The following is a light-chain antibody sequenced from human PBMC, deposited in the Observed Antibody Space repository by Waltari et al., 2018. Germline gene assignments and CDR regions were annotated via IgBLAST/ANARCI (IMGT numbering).Light chain of an antibody. V-gene: IGKV3-20*01. CDR2: DVS. Sequence: EIVLTQSPGTLSLSPGERATLSCRASQSIGRSLVWYQQKPGQAPRLLIYDVSRRATGIPDRFRGSGYGTDFSLTISRLEPEDFAVYYCQKYERLPATFGQGTKLEIK. CDR1: QSIGRS. CDR3: QKYERLPAT. J-gene: IGKJ1*01.